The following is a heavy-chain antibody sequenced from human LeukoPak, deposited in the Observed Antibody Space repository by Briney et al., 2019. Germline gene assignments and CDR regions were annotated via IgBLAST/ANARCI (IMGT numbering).Heavy chain of an antibody. CDR1: GFTFRSYE. J-gene: IGHJ4*02. D-gene: IGHD6-19*01. Sequence: GGSLRLSCAASGFTFRSYEMNWVRQAPGKGLEWVSYISSSGSTIHYADSVKGRFTISRDSAKNSLYLQMNSLRAEDTAVYYCARVVYSSGWVPYWGQGTLVTVSS. CDR3: ARVVYSSGWVPY. V-gene: IGHV3-48*03. CDR2: ISSSGSTI.